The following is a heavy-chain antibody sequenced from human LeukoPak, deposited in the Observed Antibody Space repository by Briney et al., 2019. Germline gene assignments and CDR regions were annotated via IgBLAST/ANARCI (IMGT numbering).Heavy chain of an antibody. V-gene: IGHV3-30*03. CDR2: ISYDGSNK. J-gene: IGHJ3*02. CDR3: AGVDAAMPDAFDI. Sequence: GGSLRLSCAASGFTLSSYGMHWVRQAPGKGLEWVAVISYDGSNKYYADSVKGRFTISRDNSKNTLYLEMNSLRADDTAVYYCAGVDAAMPDAFDIWGQGTTVTVSS. D-gene: IGHD5-18*01. CDR1: GFTLSSYG.